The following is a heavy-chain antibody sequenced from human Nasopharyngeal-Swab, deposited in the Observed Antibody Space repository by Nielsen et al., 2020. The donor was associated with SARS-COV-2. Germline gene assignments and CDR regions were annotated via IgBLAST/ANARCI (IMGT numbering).Heavy chain of an antibody. CDR1: GGSISSYY. D-gene: IGHD1-14*01. CDR3: ARENPRDAFDI. V-gene: IGHV4-59*01. Sequence: SETLSLTCPVSGGSISSYYWSWIRQPPGKGLEWIGYIYYSGSTNYNPSLKSRVTISVDTSKNQFSLKLSSVTAADTAVYYCARENPRDAFDIWGQGTMVTVSS. J-gene: IGHJ3*02. CDR2: IYYSGST.